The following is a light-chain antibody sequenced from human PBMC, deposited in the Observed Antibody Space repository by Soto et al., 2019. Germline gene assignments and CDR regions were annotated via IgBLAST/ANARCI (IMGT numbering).Light chain of an antibody. J-gene: IGKJ1*01. CDR3: QQYNNWPPWT. CDR1: ESVGRN. CDR2: NAS. V-gene: IGKV3-15*01. Sequence: ETVMTQSPATLSVSPGERATLSCRASESVGRNFAWYQQKPGQAPRLLIYNASTRATDIPARFSGSGSGTEVTLTISSLQSEDYAVYHCQQYNNWPPWTFGQGTNVEIK.